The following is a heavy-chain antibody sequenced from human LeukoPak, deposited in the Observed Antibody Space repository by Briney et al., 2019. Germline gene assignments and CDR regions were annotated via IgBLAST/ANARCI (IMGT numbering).Heavy chain of an antibody. CDR1: GFTFSDYY. J-gene: IGHJ4*02. Sequence: GGSRRLSCAASGFTFSDYYMSWIRQAPGKGLEWVSYISTSGTTMYYADSVKGRFTISRDNAKNSLYLQMNSLRAEDTAVYYCAKLHGYNFDYWGQGTLVTVSS. D-gene: IGHD5-24*01. CDR3: AKLHGYNFDY. CDR2: ISTSGTTM. V-gene: IGHV3-11*04.